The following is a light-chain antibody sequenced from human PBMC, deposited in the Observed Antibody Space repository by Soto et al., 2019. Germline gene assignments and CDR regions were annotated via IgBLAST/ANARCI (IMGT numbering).Light chain of an antibody. CDR1: QSLLHSNVYNY. CDR3: MQALQTPLIT. Sequence: DIVMTQSPLSLPVTPGEPASISCRSSQSLLHSNVYNYLDWYLQKPGQSPQLLIYLGSNRASGVPDRLSGSGSGTDFTLKISRVEAEDVGVYYCMQALQTPLITLGQGTRLEIK. CDR2: LGS. J-gene: IGKJ5*01. V-gene: IGKV2-28*01.